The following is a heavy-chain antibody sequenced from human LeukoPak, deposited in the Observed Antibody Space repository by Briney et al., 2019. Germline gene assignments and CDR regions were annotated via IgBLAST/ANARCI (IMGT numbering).Heavy chain of an antibody. CDR1: GGSINYYY. CDR2: IYYSGGT. D-gene: IGHD2-15*01. Sequence: SETLSLTCTVSGGSINYYYWMWIRQPPGKGLEWIGYIYYSGGTHYNPSLKSRVTMLVDTSKNQFSLKLTAVTAADTAVYYCARGVVHTARYYYYGMDVWGQGTTVTVSS. V-gene: IGHV4-59*12. CDR3: ARGVVHTARYYYYGMDV. J-gene: IGHJ6*02.